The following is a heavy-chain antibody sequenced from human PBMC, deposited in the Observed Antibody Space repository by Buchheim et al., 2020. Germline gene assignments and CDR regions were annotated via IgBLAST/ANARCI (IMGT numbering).Heavy chain of an antibody. V-gene: IGHV3-30*18. CDR1: GFTFSSYG. CDR3: AKSRGKDDY. CDR2: ISYDGSNK. D-gene: IGHD3-16*01. J-gene: IGHJ4*02. Sequence: QVQLVESGGGVVQPGRSLRLSCAASGFTFSSYGMHWVRQAPGKGLEWVAVISYDGSNKYYADSVKGRFTTSRDNSKNTLYLQMNSLRAEDTAVYYCAKSRGKDDYWGQGTL.